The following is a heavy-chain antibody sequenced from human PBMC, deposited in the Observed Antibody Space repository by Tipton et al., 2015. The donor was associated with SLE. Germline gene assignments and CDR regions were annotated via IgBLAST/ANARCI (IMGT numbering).Heavy chain of an antibody. CDR3: ARSERYYYGSGHFDVFDI. V-gene: IGHV4-61*02. Sequence: TLSLTCTVSGGSISSGPYHWSWIRQPAGKGLEWIGRIYSSGSTNYNPSLKSRVTISVDTSKNQFSLKLSSVTAADTAVYYCARSERYYYGSGHFDVFDIWGQGTMVTVSS. D-gene: IGHD3-10*01. J-gene: IGHJ3*02. CDR2: IYSSGST. CDR1: GGSISSGPYH.